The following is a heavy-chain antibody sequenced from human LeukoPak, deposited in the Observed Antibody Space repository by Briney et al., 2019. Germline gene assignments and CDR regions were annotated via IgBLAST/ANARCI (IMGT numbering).Heavy chain of an antibody. V-gene: IGHV1-58*02. CDR3: AADDQQLIL. CDR1: GFMFSSSA. Sequence: ASVKVSCKASGFMFSSSAMQWVRQARGQRLEWIGWIVVGSGNTNYAQKFQERVTITRDMSTNTAYMELSSLRSEDTAVYYCAADDQQLILWGQGTLVTVSS. CDR2: IVVGSGNT. J-gene: IGHJ4*02. D-gene: IGHD3-16*01.